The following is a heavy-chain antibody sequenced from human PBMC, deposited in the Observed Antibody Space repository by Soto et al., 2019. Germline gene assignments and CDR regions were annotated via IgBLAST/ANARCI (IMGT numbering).Heavy chain of an antibody. CDR2: ISGSGGST. J-gene: IGHJ3*02. D-gene: IGHD2-21*02. Sequence: EMQLLESGGGLVQPGGSLRLSCAASGFTVSSYPMSWVRQAPGKGLEWVSTISGSGGSTYYADSVKGRFSISRDDSKSTLYLQMHSLGAEDTAVYFCASPVLVTSIQRPTIPANHDAFDIWGQGTMVTVSS. CDR1: GFTVSSYP. V-gene: IGHV3-23*01. CDR3: ASPVLVTSIQRPTIPANHDAFDI.